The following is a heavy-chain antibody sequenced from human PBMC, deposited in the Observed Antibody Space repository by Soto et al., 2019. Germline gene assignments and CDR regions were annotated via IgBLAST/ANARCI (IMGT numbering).Heavy chain of an antibody. Sequence: PSETLSLTCTVSGGSISSYYWIWIRQPPGKGLEWIGYIYYSGSTNYNPSLKSRVTISVDTSKNQFSLKLSSVTAADTAVYYCARGGYYYDSSGYYPPKVWGQGTLVTVSS. CDR2: IYYSGST. CDR1: GGSISSYY. CDR3: ARGGYYYDSSGYYPPKV. J-gene: IGHJ4*02. V-gene: IGHV4-59*01. D-gene: IGHD3-22*01.